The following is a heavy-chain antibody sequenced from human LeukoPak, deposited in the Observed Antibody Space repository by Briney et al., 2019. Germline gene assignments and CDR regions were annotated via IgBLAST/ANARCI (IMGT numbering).Heavy chain of an antibody. V-gene: IGHV4-39*01. CDR2: IYYSGST. CDR3: ARHEPCSSTSCYATIDY. Sequence: SETLSLTCTVSGGSISSSSYYWGWIRQPPGKGLEWIGSIYYSGSTYYNPSLKSRVTISLDTSKNQFSLKLSSVTAADTAVYYCARHEPCSSTSCYATIDYWGQGTLVTVSS. D-gene: IGHD2-2*01. J-gene: IGHJ4*02. CDR1: GGSISSSSYY.